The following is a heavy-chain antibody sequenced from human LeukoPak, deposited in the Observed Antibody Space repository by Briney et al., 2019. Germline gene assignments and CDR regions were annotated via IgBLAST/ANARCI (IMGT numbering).Heavy chain of an antibody. D-gene: IGHD3-10*02. CDR2: ISSSGSTI. CDR1: GFSFDDYG. V-gene: IGHV3-48*03. J-gene: IGHJ6*04. CDR3: AELGITMIGGV. Sequence: GGSLRLSCAASGFSFDDYGMTWVRQAPGKGLEWVSYISSSGSTIYYADSVKGRFTISRDNAKNSLYLQMNSLRAEDTAVYYCAELGITMIGGVWGKGTTVTISS.